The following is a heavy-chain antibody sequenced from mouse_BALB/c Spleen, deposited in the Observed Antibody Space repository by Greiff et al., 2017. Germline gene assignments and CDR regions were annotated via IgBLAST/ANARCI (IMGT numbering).Heavy chain of an antibody. CDR1: GFSLTSYG. J-gene: IGHJ4*01. CDR3: ARGDNALYYYAMDY. Sequence: VKLVESGPGLVAPSQSLSITCTVSGFSLTSYGVHWVRQPPGKGLEWLGVIWAGGSTNYNSALMSRLSISKDNSKSQVFLKMNSLQTDDTAMYYCARGDNALYYYAMDYWGQGTSVTVSS. V-gene: IGHV2-9*02. D-gene: IGHD3-3*01. CDR2: IWAGGST.